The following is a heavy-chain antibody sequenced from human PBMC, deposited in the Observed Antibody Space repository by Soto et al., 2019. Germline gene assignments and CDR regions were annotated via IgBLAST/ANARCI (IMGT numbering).Heavy chain of an antibody. D-gene: IGHD5-12*01. CDR2: ISSTSSFT. J-gene: IGHJ4*02. CDR1: GFTFSDSY. Sequence: QVQLVESGGGLVKPGGSLRLSCVASGFTFSDSYMSWVRQAPGKGLEWVSYISSTSSFTDYAGSVKGRFIISRDNAKNSLFLQMNSLRAEDTALYYCARRDGYNYFDFWGQGTLVSVSS. V-gene: IGHV3-11*06. CDR3: ARRDGYNYFDF.